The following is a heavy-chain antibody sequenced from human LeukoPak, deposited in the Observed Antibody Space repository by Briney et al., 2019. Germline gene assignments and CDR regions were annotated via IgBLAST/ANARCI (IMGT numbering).Heavy chain of an antibody. D-gene: IGHD6-13*01. J-gene: IGHJ3*02. CDR3: AKVGPGIAAAGTHFGAFDI. Sequence: PGRSLRLSCAASGFTFSSYGMHWVRQAPGKGLEWVAAIWYDGSNKYYADSVKGRFTISRDNSKNTLYLQVNSLRAEDTAVYYCAKVGPGIAAAGTHFGAFDIWGQGTMVTVSS. CDR1: GFTFSSYG. V-gene: IGHV3-33*06. CDR2: IWYDGSNK.